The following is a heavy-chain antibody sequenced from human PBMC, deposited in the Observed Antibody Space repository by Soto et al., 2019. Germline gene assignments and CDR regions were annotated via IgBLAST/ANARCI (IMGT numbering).Heavy chain of an antibody. V-gene: IGHV1-8*01. CDR3: ARGIITMVRGEWRFDP. J-gene: IGHJ5*02. Sequence: ASVKVSCKASGYTFTSYDINWVRQATGQGLEWMGWMNPNSGNTGYAQKFQGRVTMTRNTSISTAYMELSSLRSEDTAVYYCARGIITMVRGEWRFDPWGQGTLVTVSS. CDR1: GYTFTSYD. D-gene: IGHD3-10*01. CDR2: MNPNSGNT.